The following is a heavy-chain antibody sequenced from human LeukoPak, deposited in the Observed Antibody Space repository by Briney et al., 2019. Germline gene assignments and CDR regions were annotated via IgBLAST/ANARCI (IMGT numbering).Heavy chain of an antibody. D-gene: IGHD3-10*01. CDR1: GGSISSYY. J-gene: IGHJ4*02. Sequence: SETLSLTCTVSGGSISSYYWSWIRQPPGKGLEWIGYIYYSGSTNYNPSLKSRVTISVDTSKNQFSLKLSSVTAADTAVYYCARDSYYGSRSLDYWGQGTLVTVSS. CDR3: ARDSYYGSRSLDY. V-gene: IGHV4-59*12. CDR2: IYYSGST.